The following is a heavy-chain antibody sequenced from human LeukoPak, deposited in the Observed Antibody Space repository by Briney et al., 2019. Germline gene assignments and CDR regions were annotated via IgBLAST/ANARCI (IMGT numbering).Heavy chain of an antibody. CDR3: ARVIGAVLMVYAIPEGYFDY. CDR2: MNPNSGST. Sequence: ASVKVSCKASGYTFTTYDINWVRQATGQGLEWMGWMNPNSGSTGYAQKFQGRVTMTRSTSMSTAYMELSSLTSEDTAVYYCARVIGAVLMVYAIPEGYFDYWGQGTLVTVSS. V-gene: IGHV1-8*01. D-gene: IGHD2-8*01. CDR1: GYTFTTYD. J-gene: IGHJ4*02.